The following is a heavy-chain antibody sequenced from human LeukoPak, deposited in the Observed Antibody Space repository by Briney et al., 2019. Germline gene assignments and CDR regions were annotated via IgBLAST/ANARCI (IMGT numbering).Heavy chain of an antibody. CDR1: GGSISSYY. Sequence: SETLSLTCTVSGGSISSYYWSWIRQPPGKGLEWIGYIYYSGSTNYNPSLKSRVTISIDTSKNQFSLKLSSVTTADTAVYYCARSSIPTQNWFDPWGQGTLVTVSS. V-gene: IGHV4-59*01. D-gene: IGHD2-2*01. CDR3: ARSSIPTQNWFDP. J-gene: IGHJ5*02. CDR2: IYYSGST.